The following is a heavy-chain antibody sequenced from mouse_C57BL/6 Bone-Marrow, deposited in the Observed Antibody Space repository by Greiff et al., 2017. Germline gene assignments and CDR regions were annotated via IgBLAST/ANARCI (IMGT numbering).Heavy chain of an antibody. D-gene: IGHD2-2*01. CDR1: GYSITSGYY. J-gene: IGHJ3*01. V-gene: IGHV3-6*01. Sequence: EVQRVESGPGLVKPSQSLSLTCSVTGYSITSGYYWNWIRQFPGNKLEWMGYISYDGSNNYNPSLKNPISITRDTYKHQFFLKLNSVTTEDTATYYCARDGYWFAYWGQGTLVTVSA. CDR2: ISYDGSN. CDR3: ARDGYWFAY.